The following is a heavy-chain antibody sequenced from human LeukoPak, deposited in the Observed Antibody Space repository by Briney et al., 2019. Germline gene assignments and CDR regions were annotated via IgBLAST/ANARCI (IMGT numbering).Heavy chain of an antibody. D-gene: IGHD7-27*01. J-gene: IGHJ4*02. CDR3: ASRKLGNDY. V-gene: IGHV4-59*02. CDR2: IYYTGST. CDR1: GGSVSDYY. Sequence: SETLSLTCTISGGSVSDYYWSWIRQSPGKGLEWIGYIYYTGSTSYNPSLKSRVTISADTSKNEFSLKMNSVTAADTAVYYCASRKLGNDYWGQGTLVTVSS.